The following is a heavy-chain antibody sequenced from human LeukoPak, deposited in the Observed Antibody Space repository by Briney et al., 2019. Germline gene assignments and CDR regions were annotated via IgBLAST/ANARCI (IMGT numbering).Heavy chain of an antibody. V-gene: IGHV3-30*18. CDR3: AKGACSGGNCYRINWYFNL. CDR1: GFTFSTYG. J-gene: IGHJ2*01. D-gene: IGHD2-15*01. Sequence: GRSLRLSCAASGFTFSTYGMHWVRLAPGKGLEWVAVVSHDGGDTYYADSVKGRFTISRDNSKNTVYLRMTSVTPEDTTVYYCAKGACSGGNCYRINWYFNLWGRGTLVTVSS. CDR2: VSHDGGDT.